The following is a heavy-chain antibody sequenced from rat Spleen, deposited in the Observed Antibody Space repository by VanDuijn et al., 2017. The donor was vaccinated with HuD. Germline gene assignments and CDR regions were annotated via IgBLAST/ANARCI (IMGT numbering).Heavy chain of an antibody. CDR2: ISYDGSNT. J-gene: IGHJ3*01. V-gene: IGHV5-31*01. CDR3: AREGLRSLYGNLFAY. CDR1: GFTFNNYW. D-gene: IGHD1-11*01. Sequence: EVQLVESGGGLVQPGRSLKLSCVASGFTFNNYWMSWIRQAPGKGLEWVATISYDGSNTYYRDSVKGRFTISRDNAKNTLFLQMDSLRSEDTATYYCAREGLRSLYGNLFAYWGQGTLVTVSS.